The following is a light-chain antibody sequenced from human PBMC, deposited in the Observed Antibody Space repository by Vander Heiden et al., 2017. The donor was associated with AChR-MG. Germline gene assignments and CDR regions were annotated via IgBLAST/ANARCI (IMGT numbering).Light chain of an antibody. Sequence: QSLLTPPPPASRTPGPTVTIPCSGISSNIGSNTVNWYQQLPGTAPKPLIYSNNQRPSGVPDRFSGSKSGTSASLAISGLQSEDEADYYCAAWDDSLNGRVFGGGTKLTVL. CDR3: AAWDDSLNGRV. J-gene: IGLJ3*02. CDR1: SSNIGSNT. V-gene: IGLV1-44*01. CDR2: SNN.